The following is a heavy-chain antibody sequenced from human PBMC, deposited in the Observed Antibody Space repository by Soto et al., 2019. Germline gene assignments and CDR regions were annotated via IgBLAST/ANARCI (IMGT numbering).Heavy chain of an antibody. CDR1: GGSFSGYY. V-gene: IGHV4-34*01. CDR3: ARDHIPPAAGTTFDY. CDR2: INHSGST. D-gene: IGHD6-13*01. Sequence: SETLSLTCAVYGGSFSGYYWSWIRQPPGKGLEWIGEINHSGSTNYNPSLKSRVTISVDTSKNQFSLKLSSVTAADTAVYYCARDHIPPAAGTTFDYWGQGTLVTVSS. J-gene: IGHJ4*02.